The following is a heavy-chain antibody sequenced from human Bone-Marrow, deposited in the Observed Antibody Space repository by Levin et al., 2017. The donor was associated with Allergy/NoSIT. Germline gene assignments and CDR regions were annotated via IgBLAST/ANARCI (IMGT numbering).Heavy chain of an antibody. J-gene: IGHJ4*02. Sequence: GESLKISCAASGFTFSDYWMSWVRQAPGKGLEWVANIKQDGSERYYVDSVKGRFTISRDNAKNSLNLQMNSLRAEDMGVYYCARANTATFYDLWSGFRYYFDSWGQGTLVTVSS. CDR3: ARANTATFYDLWSGFRYYFDS. CDR1: GFTFSDYW. D-gene: IGHD3-3*01. CDR2: IKQDGSER. V-gene: IGHV3-7*01.